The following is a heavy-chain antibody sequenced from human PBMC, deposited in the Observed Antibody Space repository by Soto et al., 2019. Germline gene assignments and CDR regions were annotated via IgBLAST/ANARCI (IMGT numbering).Heavy chain of an antibody. V-gene: IGHV1-18*04. CDR3: LLHYYDSSGTLYYYYGMDV. CDR2: ISAYNGNT. D-gene: IGHD3-22*01. Sequence: QVQLVQSGAEVKKPGASVKVSCKASGYTFTSYGISWVRQAPGQGLEWMGWISAYNGNTNYAQKLQGRVTITTDTSTSTDYMELRSLRSDDTAVYYCLLHYYDSSGTLYYYYGMDVWGQGTTVTVSS. J-gene: IGHJ6*02. CDR1: GYTFTSYG.